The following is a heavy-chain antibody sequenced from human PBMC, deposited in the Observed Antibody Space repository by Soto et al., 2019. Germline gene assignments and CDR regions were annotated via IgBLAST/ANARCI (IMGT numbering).Heavy chain of an antibody. Sequence: GGSLRLSCAASGFTFSSYAMSWVRQAPGKGLEWVSTISDSGGYAYYADSVKGRFTTSRDNSKNTLYLQMNSLRAEDTAVFYCAKVRNGYCSGGSCYGWDYWGQGTLVTVSS. J-gene: IGHJ4*02. D-gene: IGHD2-15*01. CDR2: ISDSGGYA. CDR3: AKVRNGYCSGGSCYGWDY. V-gene: IGHV3-23*01. CDR1: GFTFSSYA.